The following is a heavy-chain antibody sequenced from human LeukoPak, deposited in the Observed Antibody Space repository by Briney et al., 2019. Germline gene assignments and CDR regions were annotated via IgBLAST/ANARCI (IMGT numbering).Heavy chain of an antibody. D-gene: IGHD3-9*01. CDR2: ISYDGSNK. Sequence: PGGSLRLSCAASGFTFSSYAMHWVRQAPGKGLEWVAVISYDGSNKYYADSVKGRFTISRDNSKNTLYLQMNSLRAEDTAVYYCARDLRTRYLDYWGQGTLVTVSS. J-gene: IGHJ4*02. CDR1: GFTFSSYA. V-gene: IGHV3-30-3*01. CDR3: ARDLRTRYLDY.